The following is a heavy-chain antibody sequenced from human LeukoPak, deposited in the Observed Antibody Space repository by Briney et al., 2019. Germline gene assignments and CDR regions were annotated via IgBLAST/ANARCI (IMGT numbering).Heavy chain of an antibody. D-gene: IGHD2-2*01. CDR2: ISWYSGSI. J-gene: IGHJ6*02. CDR1: GFTFDDYA. V-gene: IGHV3-9*01. Sequence: GGSLRLSCAASGFTFDDYATHWVRQAPGKGLEWVSGISWYSGSIGYADSVKGRFTISRDNAKNSLYLQMNSLRAEDTALYYCAKDIGHIVVVPAAIPYYYGMDVWGQGTTVTVSS. CDR3: AKDIGHIVVVPAAIPYYYGMDV.